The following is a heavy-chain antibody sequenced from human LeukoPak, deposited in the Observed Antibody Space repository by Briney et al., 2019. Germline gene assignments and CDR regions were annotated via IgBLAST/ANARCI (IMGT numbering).Heavy chain of an antibody. CDR1: GVSISSSSYY. J-gene: IGHJ4*01. CDR3: AKSGGYGLIDY. D-gene: IGHD6-25*01. V-gene: IGHV4-39*01. Sequence: SETLSLTCNVSGVSISSSSYYWGWICQPPGKGLEWIGSIYSSGSTYYNSSLKSRVTISIDTSKNQVSLKMSSVTAADTAVYYCAKSGGYGLIDYWGQGTLVTVSS. CDR2: IYSSGST.